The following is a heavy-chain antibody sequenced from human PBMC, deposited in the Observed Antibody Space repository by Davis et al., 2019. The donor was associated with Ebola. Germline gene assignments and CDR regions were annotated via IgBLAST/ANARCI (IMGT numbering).Heavy chain of an antibody. CDR1: GFTLSTYW. V-gene: IGHV3-30*03. D-gene: IGHD2-21*01. J-gene: IGHJ4*02. CDR2: ISSDGSEQ. Sequence: GESLKISCAASGFTLSTYWMFWVRQAPGKGLEWVAVISSDGSEQYYGDSVKGRLTISRDNSKNTLYLQMDNLRAEDTAVYYCASQGWCGGIPCIHAPSGYWGQGTPVTVS. CDR3: ASQGWCGGIPCIHAPSGY.